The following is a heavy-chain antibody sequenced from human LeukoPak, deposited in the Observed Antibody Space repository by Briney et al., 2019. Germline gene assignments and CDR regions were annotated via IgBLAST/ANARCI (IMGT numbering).Heavy chain of an antibody. V-gene: IGHV3-23*01. Sequence: GGSLRLSCAASGFTFSSYAMSWVRQAPGKGLEWVSGISGSGDNTYYADFVKGRFTISRDNSKNTLYVQVNSLGTEDTAAYYCAKGSYYDSSGSFYFDYWGQGTLVTASS. CDR1: GFTFSSYA. J-gene: IGHJ4*02. D-gene: IGHD3-22*01. CDR2: ISGSGDNT. CDR3: AKGSYYDSSGSFYFDY.